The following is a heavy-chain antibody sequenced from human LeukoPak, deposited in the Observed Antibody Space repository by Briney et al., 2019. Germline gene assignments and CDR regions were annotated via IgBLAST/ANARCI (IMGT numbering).Heavy chain of an antibody. V-gene: IGHV1-58*01. D-gene: IGHD4-11*01. J-gene: IGHJ4*02. Sequence: GASVKVSCKASGFTFTNSAVQWVRQARGQRLEWIGWIVVGSGNTNYAQKFQERVTITGDMSTNTAYLELSSLRSEDTAVYYCAADLPYSNYGPLDYWGQGTLVTVSS. CDR2: IVVGSGNT. CDR1: GFTFTNSA. CDR3: AADLPYSNYGPLDY.